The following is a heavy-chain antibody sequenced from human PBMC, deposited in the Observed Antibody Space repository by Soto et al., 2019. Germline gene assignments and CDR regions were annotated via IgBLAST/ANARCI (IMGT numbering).Heavy chain of an antibody. V-gene: IGHV2-5*02. CDR2: IYWDDDK. CDR1: GFSLTTNGVC. Sequence: QITLEESGPTLVRPTQTLTLTCTFSGFSLTTNGVCVGWIRQPPGKALEWLAIIYWDDDKRYSPSLKIRLTIAKDTSRSQVVLTMSNMDPVDTATYYCAHTQADPYYYYGMDVWGQGTTVTVSS. D-gene: IGHD2-15*01. CDR3: AHTQADPYYYYGMDV. J-gene: IGHJ6*02.